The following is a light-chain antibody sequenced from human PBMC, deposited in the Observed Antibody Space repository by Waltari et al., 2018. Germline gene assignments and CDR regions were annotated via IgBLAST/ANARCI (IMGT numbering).Light chain of an antibody. CDR3: QQTYTVPRS. J-gene: IGKJ2*01. CDR2: AAS. Sequence: DIQMTQSHPSLSAPVGETVKMTCRASQRVRNYLTWFQQKPGEAPKLLIHAASSLWFGVPSRFSGSGSETDFTLTIAGLQREDVGTYYCQQTYTVPRSFGQGTKVE. CDR1: QRVRNY. V-gene: IGKV1-39*01.